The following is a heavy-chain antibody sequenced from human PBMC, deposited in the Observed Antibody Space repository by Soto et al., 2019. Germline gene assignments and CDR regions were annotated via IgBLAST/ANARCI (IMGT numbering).Heavy chain of an antibody. J-gene: IGHJ4*02. CDR3: ARLQRDCNKTSCYYADH. Sequence: PGESLKISCRGSGYDFNTNWFGWVRQLPGRGLEGVGIMYPGDSDTRYNPSLQGHVTLSVDVTVSTAFLQWRSLETSDTGMYFCARLQRDCNKTSCYYADHWGQGTQVTVSS. CDR2: MYPGDSDT. D-gene: IGHD3-3*01. V-gene: IGHV5-51*01. CDR1: GYDFNTNW.